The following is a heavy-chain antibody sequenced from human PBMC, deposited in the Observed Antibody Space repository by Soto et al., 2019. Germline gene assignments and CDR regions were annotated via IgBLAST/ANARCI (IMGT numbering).Heavy chain of an antibody. V-gene: IGHV3-23*01. CDR3: AKQIPAAGSDY. Sequence: EVQRLESGGGLVQPGGSLRLSCAASGFTFSSYARNWVRQAPGKGLEWVSAISPGGGSPYYTDSVKGRFTISRDNSKNTLYLRMNSLRAEDTAVYYCAKQIPAAGSDYWGQRTLVTVSS. J-gene: IGHJ4*02. CDR2: ISPGGGSP. CDR1: GFTFSSYA. D-gene: IGHD6-13*01.